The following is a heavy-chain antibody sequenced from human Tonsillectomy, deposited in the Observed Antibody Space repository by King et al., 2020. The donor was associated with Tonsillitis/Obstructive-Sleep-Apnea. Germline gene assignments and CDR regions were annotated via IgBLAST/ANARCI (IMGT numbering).Heavy chain of an antibody. CDR2: IIWSSGSI. CDR1: GFTFDDYA. V-gene: IGHV3-9*01. J-gene: IGHJ3*02. D-gene: IGHD7-27*01. Sequence: VQLVESGGGLVQPGRSLRLSCAASGFTFDDYAMHWVRQAPGKGLEWVSGIIWSSGSIGYADSVKGRFTISRDNAKNSLYLQMNSLRAEDTDLYYCAKDIWGLGRGDFDIWGQGTMVTVSS. CDR3: AKDIWGLGRGDFDI.